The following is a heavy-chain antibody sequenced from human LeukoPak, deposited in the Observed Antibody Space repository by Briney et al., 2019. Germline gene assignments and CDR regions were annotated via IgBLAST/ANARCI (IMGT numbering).Heavy chain of an antibody. D-gene: IGHD2-15*01. Sequence: PSETLSLTCAVYGGSFSGYYWSWIRQPPGKGLEWIGEINHSGSTNYNPSLKSRVTISLDTSKNQFSLKLSSVTAADTAVYYCARHERATAVDYWGQGTLVTVSS. CDR1: GGSFSGYY. CDR2: INHSGST. J-gene: IGHJ4*02. V-gene: IGHV4-34*01. CDR3: ARHERATAVDY.